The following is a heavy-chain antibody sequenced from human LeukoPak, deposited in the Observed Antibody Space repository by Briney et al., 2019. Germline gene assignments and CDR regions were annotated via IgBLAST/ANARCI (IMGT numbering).Heavy chain of an antibody. D-gene: IGHD2-15*01. J-gene: IGHJ3*02. CDR3: ARAGYCSGGSCQKGGAFDI. Sequence: ASVKVSCKTSGYTFTRYGISWVRQAPGQGPEWMGWISAYNDNTNYAQKFQGRVTITTDTSTSTAYMELRSLRSDDTAVYYCARAGYCSGGSCQKGGAFDIWGQGTMVTVSS. CDR2: ISAYNDNT. CDR1: GYTFTRYG. V-gene: IGHV1-18*01.